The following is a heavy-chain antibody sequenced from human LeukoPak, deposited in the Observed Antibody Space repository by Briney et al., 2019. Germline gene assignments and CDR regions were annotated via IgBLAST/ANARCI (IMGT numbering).Heavy chain of an antibody. D-gene: IGHD2-15*01. CDR3: ARDVGHCSGGSCYGGRALDC. J-gene: IGHJ4*02. V-gene: IGHV3-21*01. CDR2: ISQSRTYI. CDR1: GFTFSVYS. Sequence: GGSLRLSCAASGFTFSVYSMSWVRQAPGKGLEWVSSISQSRTYIYYADSVKGRFAVSGDNAKNSLYLQMNSLRAEDTAVYYCARDVGHCSGGSCYGGRALDCWGQGTLVTVSS.